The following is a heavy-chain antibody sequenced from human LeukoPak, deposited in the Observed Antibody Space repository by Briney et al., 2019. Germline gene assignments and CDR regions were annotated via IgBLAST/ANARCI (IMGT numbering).Heavy chain of an antibody. Sequence: SETLSLTCAVYGGSFSGYYWSWIRQPPGKGLEWIGEINHSGSTNYNPSLKSRVTISVDTSKNQFSLKLRSVTAADTAVYYCARGSYVLLWFGESLVNAFDIWGQGTMVTVSS. D-gene: IGHD3-10*01. CDR2: INHSGST. CDR3: ARGSYVLLWFGESLVNAFDI. CDR1: GGSFSGYY. V-gene: IGHV4-34*01. J-gene: IGHJ3*02.